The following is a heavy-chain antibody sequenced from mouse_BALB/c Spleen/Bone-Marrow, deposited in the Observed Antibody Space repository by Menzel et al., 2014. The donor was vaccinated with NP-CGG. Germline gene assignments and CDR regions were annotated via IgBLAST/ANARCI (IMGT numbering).Heavy chain of an antibody. CDR2: INPYNDGT. CDR1: GYTFTSYV. Sequence: CGPELVKPGASVKMSCKASGYTFTSYVMHWVKQKPGQGLEWIGYINPYNDGTKYNEKFKGKATLTSDKSSSTAYMELSSLTSEDSAVYYCASPYYRYDALDYWGQGTSVTVSS. V-gene: IGHV1-14*01. J-gene: IGHJ4*01. CDR3: ASPYYRYDALDY. D-gene: IGHD2-14*01.